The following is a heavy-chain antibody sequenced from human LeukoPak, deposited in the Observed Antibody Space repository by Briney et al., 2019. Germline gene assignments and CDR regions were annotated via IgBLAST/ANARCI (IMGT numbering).Heavy chain of an antibody. CDR1: GYTFTIYG. CDR3: AREDGGNWFDP. J-gene: IGHJ5*02. CDR2: ISAYNGNT. Sequence: GASVTVSFKSSGYTFTIYGISWVRQAPGQGLEWMGWISAYNGNTNYAQKLQGRVTMTTDTSTSTAYMELRSLRSDDTAVYYCAREDGGNWFDPWGQGTLVTVSS. D-gene: IGHD3-10*01. V-gene: IGHV1-18*01.